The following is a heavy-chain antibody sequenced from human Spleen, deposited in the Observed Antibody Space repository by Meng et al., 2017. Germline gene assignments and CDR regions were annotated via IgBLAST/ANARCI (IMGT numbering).Heavy chain of an antibody. J-gene: IGHJ4*02. CDR2: INGDGSSA. CDR3: ARVLDISGWATRF. Sequence: GGSLRLSCAASGFTFSSYWMHWVRQAPGEGLVWVSRINGDGSSANYADSVKGRFTISRDNAKNTLYLQMNSLRAEDTAVYYCARVLDISGWATRFWGQGTLVTVSS. CDR1: GFTFSSYW. V-gene: IGHV3-74*01. D-gene: IGHD6-19*01.